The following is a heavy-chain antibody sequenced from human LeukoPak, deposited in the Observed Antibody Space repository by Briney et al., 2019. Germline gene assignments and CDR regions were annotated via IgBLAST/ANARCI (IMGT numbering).Heavy chain of an antibody. CDR2: IVSSSSSI. J-gene: IGHJ4*02. CDR3: ARGYEGFDY. Sequence: PGGSLRLSCAGSGSTFSDYSMNWVRQAPGKGLEWVSSIVSSSSSIYYADSVKGRFTISRDNAQNSLYLQMNSLRVEDTAIYYCARGYEGFDYWGQGTLVTVSS. D-gene: IGHD1-1*01. V-gene: IGHV3-21*06. CDR1: GSTFSDYS.